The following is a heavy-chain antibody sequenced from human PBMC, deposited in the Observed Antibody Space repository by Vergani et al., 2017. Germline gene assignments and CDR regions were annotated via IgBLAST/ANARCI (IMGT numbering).Heavy chain of an antibody. CDR1: GFTFSHYS. CDR2: IRSKAYGQAT. V-gene: IGHV3-49*04. D-gene: IGHD3-10*01. Sequence: EVQMVESGGGLVKPGGSLRLSCVASGFTFSHYSMNWVRQAPGKGLEWVGGIRSKAYGQATIYAASVKGRFTISRDDSKSIAYLQMNNLQTEDTAMYYCVRDQVTMLRGSDALDIWGQGTMVTVS. J-gene: IGHJ3*02. CDR3: VRDQVTMLRGSDALDI.